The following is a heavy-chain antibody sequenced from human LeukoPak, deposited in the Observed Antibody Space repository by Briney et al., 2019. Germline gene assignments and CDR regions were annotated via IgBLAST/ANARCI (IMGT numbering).Heavy chain of an antibody. CDR3: AKEQQLVLYYYYYMDV. D-gene: IGHD6-13*01. J-gene: IGHJ6*03. Sequence: PGGSLRLSCAASGFTFNNYGMHWVRQAPGKGLEWVAFIRYNGNNQYYADSVKGRFTISRDNSKNTLYLQMNSLRAEDTAVYYCAKEQQLVLYYYYYMDVWGKGTTVTVSS. CDR2: IRYNGNNQ. CDR1: GFTFNNYG. V-gene: IGHV3-30*02.